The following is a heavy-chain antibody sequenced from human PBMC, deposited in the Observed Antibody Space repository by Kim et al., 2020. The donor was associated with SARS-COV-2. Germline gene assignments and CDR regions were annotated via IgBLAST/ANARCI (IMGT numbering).Heavy chain of an antibody. D-gene: IGHD3-10*01. Sequence: DSVKGRLPISRDNAKDTLYLQMNSLRAENTAVYYCARVGSGSYYKILFDYWGQETLVTVSS. V-gene: IGHV3-53*01. CDR3: ARVGSGSYYKILFDY. J-gene: IGHJ4*02.